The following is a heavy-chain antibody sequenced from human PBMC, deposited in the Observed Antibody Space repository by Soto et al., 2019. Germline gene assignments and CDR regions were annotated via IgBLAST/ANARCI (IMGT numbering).Heavy chain of an antibody. CDR3: ARNPQLVGSRSYYRGWFDP. J-gene: IGHJ5*02. CDR1: GYTFTSYA. V-gene: IGHV1-3*01. D-gene: IGHD3-10*01. CDR2: INAGNGNT. Sequence: QVQLVQSGAEVKKPGASVKVSCKASGYTFTSYAMHWVRQAPGQRLEWMGWINAGNGNTKYSQKFQGRVTITRDTSATTAYMELSSLRSEDTAVYYCARNPQLVGSRSYYRGWFDPWGQGTLVTVSS.